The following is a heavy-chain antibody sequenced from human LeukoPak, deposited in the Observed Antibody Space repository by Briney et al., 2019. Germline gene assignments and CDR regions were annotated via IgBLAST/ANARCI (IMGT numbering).Heavy chain of an antibody. J-gene: IGHJ4*02. V-gene: IGHV1-69*05. CDR3: ARVTMATIYYFDY. D-gene: IGHD5-24*01. CDR1: GCTFSSYA. Sequence: GASVKVSCEASGCTFSSYAISWVRQAPGQGLEWMGGIIPIFGTANYAQKFQGRVTITTDESTSTAYMELGSLRSEDTAVYYCARVTMATIYYFDYWGQGTLVTVSS. CDR2: IIPIFGTA.